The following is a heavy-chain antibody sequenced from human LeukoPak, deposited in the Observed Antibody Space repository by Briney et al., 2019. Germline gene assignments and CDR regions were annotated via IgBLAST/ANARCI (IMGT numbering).Heavy chain of an antibody. V-gene: IGHV4-34*01. CDR2: INHSGST. CDR3: ARGSGCSGGSCYYLDY. Sequence: SETLSLTCAVYGGSFSGYYWSWIRQPPGKGLEWIGEINHSGSTNYNPSLKSRVTISVDTSKNRFSLKLSSVTAADTAVYYCARGSGCSGGSCYYLDYWGQGTLVTVSS. CDR1: GGSFSGYY. J-gene: IGHJ4*02. D-gene: IGHD2-15*01.